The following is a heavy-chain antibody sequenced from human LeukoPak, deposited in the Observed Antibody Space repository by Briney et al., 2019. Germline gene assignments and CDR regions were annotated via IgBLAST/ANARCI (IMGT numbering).Heavy chain of an antibody. D-gene: IGHD4/OR15-4a*01. CDR1: GFTFSSYA. J-gene: IGHJ4*02. Sequence: GGSLRLSCAASGFTFSSYAMTWVRQAPGKGLEWVSTVSGTGGSTYYADFVKGRFTISRDNSKNTLYLQMNSLRAEDTAVYYCARDEVYGEQYYFDYWGQGTLVTVSS. CDR3: ARDEVYGEQYYFDY. CDR2: VSGTGGST. V-gene: IGHV3-23*01.